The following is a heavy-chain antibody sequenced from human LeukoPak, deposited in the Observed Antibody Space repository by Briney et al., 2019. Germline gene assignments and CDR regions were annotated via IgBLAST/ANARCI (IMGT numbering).Heavy chain of an antibody. V-gene: IGHV3-9*01. CDR1: GFTFSSYE. Sequence: GGSLRLSCAASGFTFSSYEMNWVRQAPGKGLEWVSGISWNSGSIGYADSVKGRFTISRDNAKNSLYLQMNSLRAEDTALYYCAKSHLGATTPWFDPWGQGTLVTVSS. CDR2: ISWNSGSI. D-gene: IGHD1-26*01. J-gene: IGHJ5*02. CDR3: AKSHLGATTPWFDP.